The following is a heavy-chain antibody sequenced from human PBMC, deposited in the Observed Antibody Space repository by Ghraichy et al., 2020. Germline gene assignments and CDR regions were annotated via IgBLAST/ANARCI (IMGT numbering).Heavy chain of an antibody. D-gene: IGHD1-14*01. CDR3: AKRAGRNGEIDN. CDR2: ISYDGSVK. V-gene: IGHV3-30*18. CDR1: EFTFSNHG. J-gene: IGHJ4*02. Sequence: GGSLRLSCAASEFTFSNHGMHWVRQAPGEGLQWVALISYDGSVKQYADSVKGRFTVSRDNSKNMMYLHMNSLRPEDTAVYYCAKRAGRNGEIDNWGQGTRVTVSS.